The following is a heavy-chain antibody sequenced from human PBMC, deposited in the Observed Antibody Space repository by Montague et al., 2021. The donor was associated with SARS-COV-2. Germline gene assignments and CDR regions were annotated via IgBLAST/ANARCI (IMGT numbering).Heavy chain of an antibody. CDR1: GASISSSSYY. Sequence: SETLSLTCTVSGASISSSSYYWGWIRQPPGKGLEWIGSIYYSGSTYYNPSLKSRVTISVDTSKNQFSLKLSSVTAADTAVYYCARHVRRWPQLAPYYFDYWGQGTLVTVSS. D-gene: IGHD5-24*01. V-gene: IGHV4-39*01. J-gene: IGHJ4*02. CDR3: ARHVRRWPQLAPYYFDY. CDR2: IYYSGST.